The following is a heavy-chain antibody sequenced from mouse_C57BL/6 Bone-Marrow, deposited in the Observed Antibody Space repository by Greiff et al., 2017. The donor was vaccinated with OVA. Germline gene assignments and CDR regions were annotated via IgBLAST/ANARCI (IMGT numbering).Heavy chain of an antibody. V-gene: IGHV1-55*01. CDR3: ARSYLAFDY. D-gene: IGHD2-12*01. J-gene: IGHJ2*01. CDR1: GYTFTSYW. CDR2: IYPGSGST. Sequence: QVQLKESGAELVKPGASVKMSCKASGYTFTSYWITWVKQRPGQGLEWIGDIYPGSGSTNYNEKFKSKATLTVDTSSSTAYMQLSSLTSEDSAVYYCARSYLAFDYWGQGTTLTVSS.